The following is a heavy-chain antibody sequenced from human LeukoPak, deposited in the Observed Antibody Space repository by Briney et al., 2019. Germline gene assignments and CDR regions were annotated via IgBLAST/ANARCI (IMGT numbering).Heavy chain of an antibody. CDR3: ARDYGDFLEYFDP. D-gene: IGHD4-17*01. CDR1: GVTFSSYN. V-gene: IGHV3-21*01. J-gene: IGHJ5*02. CDR2: ITSSSTYI. Sequence: GGSLRLSCAASGVTFSSYNMNWVRQAPGKGLEWVSSITSSSTYIYYTDSVKGRFTISRDNAKNSLYLQMNSLRAEDTAVYYCARDYGDFLEYFDPWGQGTLVTVSS.